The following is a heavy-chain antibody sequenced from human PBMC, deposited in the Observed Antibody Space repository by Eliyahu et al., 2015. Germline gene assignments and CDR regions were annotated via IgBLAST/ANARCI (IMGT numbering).Heavy chain of an antibody. J-gene: IGHJ4*02. CDR1: GFIFSDCA. CDR2: ISYNGDTT. D-gene: IGHD1-26*01. CDR3: VKDPNYRSSGG. V-gene: IGHV3-9*01. Sequence: EVQLVESGGGLVQPGRSLRLSCAGSGFIFSDCAMHWVRQPPGKGLEWVSGISYNGDTTDYADSVKGRFSISRDNSKNSLYLQMNSLRPEDTAFYFCVKDPNYRSSGGWGQGTLVTVSS.